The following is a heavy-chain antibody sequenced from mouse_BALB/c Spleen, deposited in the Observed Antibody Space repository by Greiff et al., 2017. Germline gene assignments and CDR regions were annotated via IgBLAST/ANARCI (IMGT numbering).Heavy chain of an antibody. CDR2: IYPGDGDT. D-gene: IGHD1-1*01. CDR3: ARRGYGSSDYYAMDY. V-gene: IGHV1-87*01. J-gene: IGHJ4*01. CDR1: GYTFTSYW. Sequence: QVQLQQSGAELARPGASVKLSCKASGYTFTSYWMQWVKQRPGQGLEWIGAIYPGDGDTRYTQKFKGKATLTADKSSSTAYMQLSSLASEDSAVYYCARRGYGSSDYYAMDYWGQGTSVTVSS.